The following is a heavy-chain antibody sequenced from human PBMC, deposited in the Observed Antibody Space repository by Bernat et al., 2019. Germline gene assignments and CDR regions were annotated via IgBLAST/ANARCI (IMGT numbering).Heavy chain of an antibody. Sequence: QVQLVESGGGVVQPGRSLRLSCAASGFTFSSYGMHWVRQAPGKGLEWVAVIWYDGSNKYYAESVKGRFTISRDNSKNTLYLQMNSLRAEDTAVYYCARESTFPNYYFDYWGQGTLVTVSS. D-gene: IGHD3-16*01. V-gene: IGHV3-33*01. CDR3: ARESTFPNYYFDY. CDR1: GFTFSSYG. CDR2: IWYDGSNK. J-gene: IGHJ4*02.